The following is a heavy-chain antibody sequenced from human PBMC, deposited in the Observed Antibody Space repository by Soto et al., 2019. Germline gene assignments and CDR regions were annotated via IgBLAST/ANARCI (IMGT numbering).Heavy chain of an antibody. CDR2: INHSGST. V-gene: IGHV4-34*01. Sequence: SETLSLTCAVYGGSFSGYYWSWIRQPPGKGLEWIGEINHSGSTNYNPSLKSRVTISVDTSKNQFSLKLSSVTAADTAVYYCARGARWDCSSTSCSPLNFDYWGQGTLVTVSS. J-gene: IGHJ4*02. D-gene: IGHD2-2*01. CDR1: GGSFSGYY. CDR3: ARGARWDCSSTSCSPLNFDY.